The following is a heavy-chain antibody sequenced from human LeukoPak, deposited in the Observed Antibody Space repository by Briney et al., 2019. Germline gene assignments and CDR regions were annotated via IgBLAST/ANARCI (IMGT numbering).Heavy chain of an antibody. J-gene: IGHJ4*02. V-gene: IGHV3-33*01. Sequence: GRSLRLSCAASGFTFSSCAMHWVRQAPGKGLEWVALIWYDGSNKYYADSVKRRFTISRDNAKNPLYLKMNSLTAEDAAVYYCAGGSGDYSPDFWGQGTLVTVSS. D-gene: IGHD4-17*01. CDR2: IWYDGSNK. CDR3: AGGSGDYSPDF. CDR1: GFTFSSCA.